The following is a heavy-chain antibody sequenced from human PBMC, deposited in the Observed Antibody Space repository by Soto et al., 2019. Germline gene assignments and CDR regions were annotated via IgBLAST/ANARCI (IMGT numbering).Heavy chain of an antibody. Sequence: GGSLRLSCAASGFTFSSYAMSWVRQAPGKGLEWVSAISGSGGSTYYADSVKGRFTISRDNSKNTLYLQMNSLRAEDTAVYYCAQSGGRSRTIFGVVNNYGMDVWGQGTTVTVSS. V-gene: IGHV3-23*01. J-gene: IGHJ6*02. D-gene: IGHD3-3*01. CDR3: AQSGGRSRTIFGVVNNYGMDV. CDR2: ISGSGGST. CDR1: GFTFSSYA.